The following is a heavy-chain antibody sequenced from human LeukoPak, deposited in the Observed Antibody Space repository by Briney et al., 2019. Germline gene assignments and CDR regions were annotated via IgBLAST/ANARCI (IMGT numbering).Heavy chain of an antibody. CDR1: GGSISSSSYY. Sequence: SETLSLTCTVSGGSISSSSYYWGWIRQPPRKGLEWIGSMSYSGSTYYNPSLKSRVTISVDTSKNQFSLKLSSVTAADTAVYYCARVEGRYYFDYWGQGTLVTVSS. V-gene: IGHV4-39*07. J-gene: IGHJ4*02. D-gene: IGHD1-1*01. CDR3: ARVEGRYYFDY. CDR2: MSYSGST.